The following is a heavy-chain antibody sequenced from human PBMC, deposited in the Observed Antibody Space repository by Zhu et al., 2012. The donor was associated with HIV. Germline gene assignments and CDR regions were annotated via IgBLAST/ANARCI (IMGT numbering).Heavy chain of an antibody. CDR3: ARKQWELLSAFDI. CDR1: GGSISSGDYY. CDR2: IYYSGTT. V-gene: IGHV4-30-4*08. Sequence: QVQLQESGPGLVKPSQTLSLICTVSGGSISSGDYYWSWVRQSPVRGLEWIGYIYYSGTTYYIPSLKSRVTISVDTSKNQFSLKLTSVTAADTAMYYCARKQWELLSAFDIWGQGQWSPSLQ. J-gene: IGHJ3*02. D-gene: IGHD1-26*01.